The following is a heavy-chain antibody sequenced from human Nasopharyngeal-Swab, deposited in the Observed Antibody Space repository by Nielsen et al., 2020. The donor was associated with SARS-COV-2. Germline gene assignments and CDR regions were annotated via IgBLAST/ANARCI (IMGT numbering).Heavy chain of an antibody. D-gene: IGHD3-16*02. CDR3: ARSIHGVSYAFDI. V-gene: IGHV4-61*01. CDR1: GGSVSSGSYY. Sequence: SETLSLTCTVSGGSVSSGSYYWSWIRQPPGKGLEWIGYIYYSGSTNYNSSLKSRVTISVDTSKNQFSLKLSSVTAADTAVYYCARSIHGVSYAFDIWGQGTMVTVSS. CDR2: IYYSGST. J-gene: IGHJ3*02.